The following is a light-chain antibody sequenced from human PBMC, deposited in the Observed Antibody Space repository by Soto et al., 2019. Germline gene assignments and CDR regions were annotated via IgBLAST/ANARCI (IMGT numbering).Light chain of an antibody. J-gene: IGKJ1*01. V-gene: IGKV1-5*01. CDR2: DAS. CDR1: QNINAW. Sequence: DIHMTQSPSSLSVSVGDRVTITCRTSQNINAWLAWYQQRPGQAPKLLIYDASTVQSGVPSRFSGSGSGTEFTLTISSLQPDDSATYYCLHFSLYSAWTFGQGTKVEIK. CDR3: LHFSLYSAWT.